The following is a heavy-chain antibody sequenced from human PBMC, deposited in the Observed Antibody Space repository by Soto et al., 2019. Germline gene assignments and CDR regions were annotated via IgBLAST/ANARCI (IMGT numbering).Heavy chain of an antibody. CDR2: ISTSGTT. J-gene: IGHJ5*02. D-gene: IGHD6-19*01. Sequence: SETLSLTCTVSGASISSYFWTWMRQPAGKGLDWIGRISTSGTTNYNPSLKSRVTMSVDTSKNHFSLNLSSVTAADTAVYYCAREAGPDRWFDPWGQGTLVTVSS. V-gene: IGHV4-4*07. CDR3: AREAGPDRWFDP. CDR1: GASISSYF.